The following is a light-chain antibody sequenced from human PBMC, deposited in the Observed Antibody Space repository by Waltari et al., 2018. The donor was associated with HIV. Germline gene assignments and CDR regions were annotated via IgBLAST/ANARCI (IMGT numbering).Light chain of an antibody. J-gene: IGKJ4*01. V-gene: IGKV4-1*01. CDR2: WAS. Sequence: DIVMTQSPDVLTVSLGERATITCNCSLSVFDSSNNKNFLAWYHQKVGQPPRLLIHWASTRESGVPDRFSGGGSGTQFSLTISSLEPEDFAVYYCQQRSNWPLTFGGGTKVEIK. CDR1: LSVFDSSNNKNF. CDR3: QQRSNWPLT.